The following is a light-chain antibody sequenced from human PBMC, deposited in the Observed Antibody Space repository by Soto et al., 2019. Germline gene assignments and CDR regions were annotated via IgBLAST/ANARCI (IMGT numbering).Light chain of an antibody. V-gene: IGKV1-8*01. CDR1: QGIISY. J-gene: IGKJ1*01. CDR3: QQYYSYPRT. CDR2: AAS. Sequence: AIRMTQSPSSLSASTGDRVTITCRASQGIISYLAWYQQKPWKAPKLLIYAASTLQSGVPSRFSGSGSGTDFTLTISCLKSEDFATYYCQQYYSYPRTFRQGTKVEIK.